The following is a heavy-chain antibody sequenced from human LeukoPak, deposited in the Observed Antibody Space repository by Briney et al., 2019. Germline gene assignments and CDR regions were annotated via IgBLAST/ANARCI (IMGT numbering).Heavy chain of an antibody. CDR2: INHSGST. Sequence: SETLSLTCAVYGGSFSGYYWSWIRQPPGKGLEWTGEINHSGSTNYNPSLKSRVTISVDTSKNQFSLKLSSVTAADTAVYYCARSPEYYDSFDYWGQGTLVTVSS. CDR3: ARSPEYYDSFDY. J-gene: IGHJ4*02. D-gene: IGHD3-22*01. CDR1: GGSFSGYY. V-gene: IGHV4-34*01.